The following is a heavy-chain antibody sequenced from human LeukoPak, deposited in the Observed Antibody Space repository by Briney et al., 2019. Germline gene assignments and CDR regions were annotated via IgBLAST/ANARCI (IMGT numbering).Heavy chain of an antibody. D-gene: IGHD3-10*01. CDR3: ARGGPSYYGSGSEGYFDY. Sequence: VKVSCKSSGGTFSCSAIGWLRQGPGQGHGLVGVIVPIFGAANYAQKFQGRVTITADESKSTAYTELSSLRSEDTAVYYCARGGPSYYGSGSEGYFDYWGQGTLVTVSS. CDR1: GGTFSCSA. V-gene: IGHV1-69*13. J-gene: IGHJ4*02. CDR2: IVPIFGAA.